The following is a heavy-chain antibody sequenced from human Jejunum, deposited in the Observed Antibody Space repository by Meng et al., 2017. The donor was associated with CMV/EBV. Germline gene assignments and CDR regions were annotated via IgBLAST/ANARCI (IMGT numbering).Heavy chain of an antibody. CDR1: GFSPSTSGEG. CDR3: AHFVGGYYPSRPDY. Sequence: QSTSKESGPTLVQPTPLLTLTCSFSGFSPSTSGEGVGVIRQPPGKALEWLALIYRGDDKRYSPSLNSRLTIAKDTSKNEVVLTLTNMGPIDTGTYYCAHFVGGYYPSRPDYWGQGTLVTVSS. V-gene: IGHV2-5*02. J-gene: IGHJ4*02. CDR2: IYRGDDK. D-gene: IGHD1-26*01.